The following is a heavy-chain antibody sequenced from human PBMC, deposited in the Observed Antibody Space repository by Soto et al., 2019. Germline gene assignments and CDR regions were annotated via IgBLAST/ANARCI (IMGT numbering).Heavy chain of an antibody. CDR1: GGSINSDEFY. Sequence: QVQLQESGPGLVKPSQTLSLTCSLSGGSINSDEFYWTWIRQSPGKGLEWIGYIYSSGRTHYNPSLKGRINISLDTSNNLLSLRLSSVTAADTAVYYCARMGLHWGELSRNWFDPGGRGTLVTVSS. V-gene: IGHV4-31*03. D-gene: IGHD3-16*02. J-gene: IGHJ5*02. CDR3: ARMGLHWGELSRNWFDP. CDR2: IYSSGRT.